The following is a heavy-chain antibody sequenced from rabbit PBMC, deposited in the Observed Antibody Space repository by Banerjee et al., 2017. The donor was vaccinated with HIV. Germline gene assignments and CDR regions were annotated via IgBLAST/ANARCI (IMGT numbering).Heavy chain of an antibody. CDR3: ARDLGGSSDL. CDR2: IYPDDDST. V-gene: IGHV1S47*01. J-gene: IGHJ4*01. Sequence: QQQLEESGGGLVKPEGSLTLSCKASGIDFSRCGISWVRQAPGKGLEWIACIYPDDDSTDYASWVSGRFTISLDNAQNTVFLQMTSLTAADTATYFCARDLGGSSDLWGPGTLVTVS. D-gene: IGHD8-1*01. CDR1: GIDFSRCG.